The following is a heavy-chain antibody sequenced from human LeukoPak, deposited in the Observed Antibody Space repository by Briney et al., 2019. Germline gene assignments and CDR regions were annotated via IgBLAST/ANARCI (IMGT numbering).Heavy chain of an antibody. V-gene: IGHV3-48*01. CDR1: GFTFTSYN. CDR3: AREITYYYDRPDAFDI. D-gene: IGHD3-22*01. Sequence: GGSLRLSCAASGFTFTSYNMNWVRQAPGKRLEWLSYISTGSRTIYYADSVKGRFTVSRDNAKNSLYLQMNSLRVGDTAMYYCAREITYYYDRPDAFDIWGQGTMVTVSS. J-gene: IGHJ3*02. CDR2: ISTGSRTI.